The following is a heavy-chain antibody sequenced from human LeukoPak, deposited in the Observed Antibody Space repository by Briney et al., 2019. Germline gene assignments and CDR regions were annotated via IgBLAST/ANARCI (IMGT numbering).Heavy chain of an antibody. CDR2: IKQDGSET. Sequence: ASVKVSCKVSGYTLTELSMHWVRQAPGKGLEWVGNIKQDGSETYFVDSVKGRFTISRDNAKNSLYLQTNNLRAEDTAVYYCARDAMSRTADYWGQGTLVTVSS. CDR1: GYTLTELS. D-gene: IGHD2-2*01. CDR3: ARDAMSRTADY. J-gene: IGHJ4*02. V-gene: IGHV3-7*01.